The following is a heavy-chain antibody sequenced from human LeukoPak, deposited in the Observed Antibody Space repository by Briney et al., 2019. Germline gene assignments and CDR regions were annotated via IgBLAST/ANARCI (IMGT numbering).Heavy chain of an antibody. CDR1: GFTFSSYG. CDR3: AKDGTFGAATYYFDY. V-gene: IGHV3-30*18. J-gene: IGHJ4*02. D-gene: IGHD3-3*01. CDR2: VANVGNDK. Sequence: GGSLRLSCAASGFTFSSYGMHWVRQAPGKGLEWVAVVANVGNDKRYADSVKGRFTISRDNSKNTLYLQMNSLRGEDTAVYYCAKDGTFGAATYYFDYWGQGTLVTVSS.